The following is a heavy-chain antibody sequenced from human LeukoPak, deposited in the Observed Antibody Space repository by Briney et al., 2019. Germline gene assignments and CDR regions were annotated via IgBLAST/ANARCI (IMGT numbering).Heavy chain of an antibody. D-gene: IGHD2-15*01. V-gene: IGHV1-2*02. CDR3: ARDRCSGGSCYPNWFDP. Sequence: ASVKVSCKASGYTFTGYYMHWVRQAPGQGLEWMGWINPNRGGTNYAQKFQGRVTMTRDTSISTAYMELSRLRSDDTAVYYCARDRCSGGSCYPNWFDPWGQGTLVTVSS. CDR1: GYTFTGYY. J-gene: IGHJ5*02. CDR2: INPNRGGT.